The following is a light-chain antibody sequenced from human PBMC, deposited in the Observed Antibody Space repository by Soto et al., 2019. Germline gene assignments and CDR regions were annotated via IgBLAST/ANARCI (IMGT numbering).Light chain of an antibody. CDR1: RSVSNR. CDR3: QQYYNWPVT. CDR2: GAS. Sequence: EILMTQSPATLSVSPGETVTFSCRASRSVSNRLAWYQHKPGLAPRLLISGASNGATGIPPKFSGSGSGTEFTLTVDSLQSDDIAVYYCQQYYNWPVTFGGGTKVEIK. V-gene: IGKV3-15*01. J-gene: IGKJ4*01.